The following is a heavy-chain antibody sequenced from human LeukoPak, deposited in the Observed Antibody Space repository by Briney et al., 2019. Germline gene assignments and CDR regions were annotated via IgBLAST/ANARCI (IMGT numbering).Heavy chain of an antibody. V-gene: IGHV4-59*01. D-gene: IGHD6-19*01. CDR2: IYYSGST. CDR3: ARGGIAVALFDY. J-gene: IGHJ4*02. Sequence: SETLSLTCTVSGGSISSYYWSWIRQPPGKGLEWIGYIYYSGSTNHNPSLKSRVTISVDTSKNQFSLKLSSVTAADTAVYYCARGGIAVALFDYWGQGTLVTVSS. CDR1: GGSISSYY.